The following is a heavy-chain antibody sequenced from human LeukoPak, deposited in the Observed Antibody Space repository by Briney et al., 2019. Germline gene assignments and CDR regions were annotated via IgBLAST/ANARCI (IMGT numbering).Heavy chain of an antibody. V-gene: IGHV3-21*01. CDR2: ISTSSSYI. Sequence: GGSLRLSCAASGFSFSFYWMHWVRQAPGKGLVWVSSISTSSSYIYYSDSVKRRFTISRDNAKNSLYLQMHSLRAEDTAVYYCARGTDVIPATHTPIDYWGQGTLVTVSS. CDR1: GFSFSFYW. J-gene: IGHJ4*02. D-gene: IGHD2-2*01. CDR3: ARGTDVIPATHTPIDY.